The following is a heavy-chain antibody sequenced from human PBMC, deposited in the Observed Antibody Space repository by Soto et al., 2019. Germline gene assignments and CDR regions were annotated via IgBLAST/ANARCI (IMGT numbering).Heavy chain of an antibody. Sequence: PSETLSLTCTVSGASIRTGGYYWSWIRQRPGTGLEWIAYIFYTGSAYYNPSLESRLSISIDRSKNQFSLELRSVSVADTAVYYCARDRKDSPDIGGKGTMATVSS. CDR2: IFYTGSA. CDR3: ARDRKDSPDI. V-gene: IGHV4-31*03. CDR1: GASIRTGGYY. D-gene: IGHD2-15*01. J-gene: IGHJ6*04.